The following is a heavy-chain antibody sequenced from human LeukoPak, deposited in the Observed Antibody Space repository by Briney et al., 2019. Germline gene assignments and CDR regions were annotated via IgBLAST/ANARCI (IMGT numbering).Heavy chain of an antibody. CDR1: GFTFSSYG. CDR2: IWYDGSNK. Sequence: PGGSLRLSSAASGFTFSSYGMHWVRQAPGKGLEWVAVIWYDGSNKYYADSVKGRFTISRDNSKNTLYLQMNSLRAEDTAVYYCAKAQGRTRQTCMDVWGKGTTVTVSS. CDR3: AKAQGRTRQTCMDV. J-gene: IGHJ6*03. V-gene: IGHV3-33*06.